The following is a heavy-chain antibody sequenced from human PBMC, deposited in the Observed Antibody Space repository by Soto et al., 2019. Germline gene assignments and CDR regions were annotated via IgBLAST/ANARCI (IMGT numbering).Heavy chain of an antibody. D-gene: IGHD3-9*01. CDR2: IIPIFGTA. V-gene: IGHV1-69*06. CDR1: GGTFSSYA. Sequence: SVKVSCKASGGTFSSYAISWVRQAPGQGXEWMGGIIPIFGTANYAQKFQGRVTITADKSTSTAYMELSSLRSEDTAVYYCARSSQEPPKRYYHILTGYRPYYYYGMDVWGQGTTVTVSS. CDR3: ARSSQEPPKRYYHILTGYRPYYYYGMDV. J-gene: IGHJ6*02.